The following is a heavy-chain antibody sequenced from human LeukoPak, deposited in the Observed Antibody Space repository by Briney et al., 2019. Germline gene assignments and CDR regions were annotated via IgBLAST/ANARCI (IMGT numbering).Heavy chain of an antibody. CDR2: IKQDGSEK. CDR3: ARSGSGYLDY. V-gene: IGHV3-7*03. CDR1: GITLSIYW. J-gene: IGHJ4*02. Sequence: GGSLRLSCAASGITLSIYWMSWVRQAPGKGLEWVANIKQDGSEKYNVGSVNGRFIISRDNANNSLYLQMNSLRAEDTAVYYCARSGSGYLDYWGQGTLVTVSS.